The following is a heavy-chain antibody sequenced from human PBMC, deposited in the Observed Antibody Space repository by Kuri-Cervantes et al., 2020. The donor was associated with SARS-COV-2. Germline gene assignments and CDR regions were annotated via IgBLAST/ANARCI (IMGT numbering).Heavy chain of an antibody. CDR2: IYTSGST. J-gene: IGHJ6*02. D-gene: IGHD1-26*01. Sequence: SETLSLTCTVSGGSISSGSYYWSWIRQPAGKGLEWIGRIYTSGSTNYNPSLKSRVTTSVDTSKNQLSLKLSSVTAADTAVYYCARGTVGAPGGGMDVWGQGTTVTVSS. CDR1: GGSISSGSYY. V-gene: IGHV4-61*02. CDR3: ARGTVGAPGGGMDV.